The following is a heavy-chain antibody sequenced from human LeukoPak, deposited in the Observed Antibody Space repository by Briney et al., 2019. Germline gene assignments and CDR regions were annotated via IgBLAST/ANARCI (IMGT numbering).Heavy chain of an antibody. Sequence: GASVRVSCKVSGYTLTELSMHWVRQAPGKGLEWVSYISSSSSTIYYADSVKGRFTISRDNAKNSLYLQMNSLRAEDTAVYYCARATTLDYWGQGTLVTVSS. J-gene: IGHJ4*02. V-gene: IGHV3-48*01. CDR2: ISSSSSTI. D-gene: IGHD4-17*01. CDR3: ARATTLDY. CDR1: GYTLTELS.